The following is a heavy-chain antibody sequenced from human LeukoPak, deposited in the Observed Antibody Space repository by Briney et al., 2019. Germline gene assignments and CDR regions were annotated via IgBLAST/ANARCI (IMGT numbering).Heavy chain of an antibody. CDR3: AKGGYYDSSGYSHMDV. CDR1: GFTFSSYG. J-gene: IGHJ6*03. D-gene: IGHD3-22*01. Sequence: GGSLRLSCAASGFTFSSYGMHWVRQAPGKGLEWVAVISYDGSNKYYADSVKGRFTISRDNSKNTLYLQMNSLRAEDTAVYYCAKGGYYDSSGYSHMDVWGKGTTVNVSS. V-gene: IGHV3-30*18. CDR2: ISYDGSNK.